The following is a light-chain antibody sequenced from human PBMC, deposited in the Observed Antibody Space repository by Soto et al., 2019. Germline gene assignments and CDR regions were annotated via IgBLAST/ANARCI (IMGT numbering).Light chain of an antibody. CDR1: QGISNY. CDR2: AAS. Sequence: ARQGISNYLAWYQQKPGKVPKLLIYAASTLQSGVPSRFSGCVSETEDTITIRCPQPEDLVTRSSDQPSALPITFGQGTRLEIK. J-gene: IGKJ5*01. CDR3: DQPSALPIT. V-gene: IGKV1-27*01.